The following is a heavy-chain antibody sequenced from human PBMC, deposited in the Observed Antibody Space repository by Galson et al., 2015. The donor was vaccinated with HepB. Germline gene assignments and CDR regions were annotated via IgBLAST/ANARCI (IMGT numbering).Heavy chain of an antibody. Sequence: SVKVSCKASGYTLTRYSISWVRQAPGQGLEWMGWIIPYNGHTSYAQNLQGRVTVTTDTSTSTAYMELRGLRSDDTAVYYCARGGMATFGGASLDYWGKGTLVTVSS. V-gene: IGHV1-18*01. CDR3: ARGGMATFGGASLDY. CDR1: GYTLTRYS. J-gene: IGHJ4*02. D-gene: IGHD5-24*01. CDR2: IIPYNGHT.